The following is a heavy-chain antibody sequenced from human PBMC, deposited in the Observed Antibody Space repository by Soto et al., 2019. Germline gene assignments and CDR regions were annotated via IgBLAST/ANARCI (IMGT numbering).Heavy chain of an antibody. CDR1: GYSXTTYD. CDR3: ARTSSGTREGFDP. Sequence: SXKVSCKASGYSXTTYDINWVRQATGQGLEWMGWINPNNGNTGYAQKFQGRVTLTRTTSISTAYMELSSLRSDDTAVYYCARTSSGTREGFDPWGKGNLVTVAS. V-gene: IGHV1-8*02. D-gene: IGHD1-7*01. J-gene: IGHJ5*02. CDR2: INPNNGNT.